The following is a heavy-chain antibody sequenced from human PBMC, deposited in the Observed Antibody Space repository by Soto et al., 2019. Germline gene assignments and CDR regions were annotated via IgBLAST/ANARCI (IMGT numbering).Heavy chain of an antibody. CDR3: ARTPGDGYNWYFDY. V-gene: IGHV4-59*01. Sequence: ASETLSLTCAVYGGSFSGYYWSWIRQSPGRGLEWIGYIYYEGTTNYNPSLMSRVTMSVDTPRNQFSLKLRSLTAADSAMYYCARTPGDGYNWYFDYWGQGILVTVSS. CDR2: IYYEGTT. CDR1: GGSFSGYY. D-gene: IGHD5-12*01. J-gene: IGHJ4*02.